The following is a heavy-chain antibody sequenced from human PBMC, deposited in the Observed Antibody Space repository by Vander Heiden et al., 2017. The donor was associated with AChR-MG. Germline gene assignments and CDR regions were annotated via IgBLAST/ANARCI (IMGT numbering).Heavy chain of an antibody. CDR1: GGSISSSSYY. V-gene: IGHV4-39*01. D-gene: IGHD6-13*01. CDR3: AGPRHRGIAAAGTLDFDY. J-gene: IGHJ4*02. Sequence: QLQLQESGPGLVKPSETLSLTCTVSGGSISSSSYYWGWIRQPPGKGLEWIGSIYYSGSTYYNPSLKSRVTISVDTSKNQFSLKLSSVTAADTAVYYCAGPRHRGIAAAGTLDFDYWGQGTLVTVSS. CDR2: IYYSGST.